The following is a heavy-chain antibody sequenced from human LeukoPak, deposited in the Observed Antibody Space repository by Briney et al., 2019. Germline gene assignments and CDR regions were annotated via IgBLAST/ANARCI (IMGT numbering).Heavy chain of an antibody. J-gene: IGHJ5*02. CDR3: ARGFGRP. D-gene: IGHD3-10*01. V-gene: IGHV3-30-3*01. CDR2: ISYDGSNK. Sequence: GRSLRLSCAASGFTFSSYAMHWVRQAPGKGLEWVAVISYDGSNKYYADSVKGRFTISRDNAKNSLYLQMNSLRAEDTAVYYRARGFGRPWGQGTLVTVSS. CDR1: GFTFSSYA.